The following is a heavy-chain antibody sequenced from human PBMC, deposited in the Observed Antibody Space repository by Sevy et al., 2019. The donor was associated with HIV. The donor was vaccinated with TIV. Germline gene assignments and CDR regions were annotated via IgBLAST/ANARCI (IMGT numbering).Heavy chain of an antibody. V-gene: IGHV3-9*01. CDR2: ISWNCGSI. CDR1: GFTFDDYA. D-gene: IGHD6-13*01. CDR3: AKADSSLKYFQH. Sequence: GGSLRLSCAASGFTFDDYAMHWVRQAPGKGLEWVSGISWNCGSIGYADSVKGRFTISRDNAKNSLYLQMNSLRAEDTALYYCAKADSSLKYFQHWGQGTLVTVSS. J-gene: IGHJ1*01.